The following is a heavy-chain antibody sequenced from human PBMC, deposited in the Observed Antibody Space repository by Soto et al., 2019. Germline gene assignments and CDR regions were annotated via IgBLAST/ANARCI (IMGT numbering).Heavy chain of an antibody. CDR2: IDPSDSYT. CDR1: GFSFTSYW. D-gene: IGHD3-22*01. V-gene: IGHV5-10-1*01. CDR3: TRRYYDTSGYIGLDV. J-gene: IGHJ6*02. Sequence: PGESLKISCEVSGFSFTSYWINWVRQMPGIGLEWMGRIDPSDSYTNYNPSLRGHVTMSADKSISTAYLQWSSLRASDTVIYYCTRRYYDTSGYIGLDVWGQGTTVTVSS.